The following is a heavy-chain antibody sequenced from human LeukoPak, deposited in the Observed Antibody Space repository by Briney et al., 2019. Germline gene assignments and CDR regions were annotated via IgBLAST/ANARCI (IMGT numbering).Heavy chain of an antibody. J-gene: IGHJ4*02. V-gene: IGHV1-2*06. CDR3: ARVGYYESSGYYEY. CDR1: GYTLTDYY. Sequence: ASVKVSCKASGYTLTDYYMHWVRLAPGQGLEWMGRINPNSGGTNYAQKFQGRVTMTRDTSISTVYMELSRLRFDDTAVYYCARVGYYESSGYYEYWGQGTLVTVSS. D-gene: IGHD3-22*01. CDR2: INPNSGGT.